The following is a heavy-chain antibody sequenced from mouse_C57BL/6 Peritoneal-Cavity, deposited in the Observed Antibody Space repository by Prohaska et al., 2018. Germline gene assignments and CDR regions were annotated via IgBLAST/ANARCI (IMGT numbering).Heavy chain of an antibody. CDR3: ARFRSNYFDY. V-gene: IGHV1-42*01. CDR1: GYSFTGYY. D-gene: IGHD1-1*01. CDR2: INPSTCGT. Sequence: SCKASGYSFTGYYMNWVKQSPEKSLEWIGEINPSTCGTTYNQKFKAKATLTVDKSSSTAYMQLKSLTSEDSAVYYCARFRSNYFDYWGQGTTLTVSS. J-gene: IGHJ2*01.